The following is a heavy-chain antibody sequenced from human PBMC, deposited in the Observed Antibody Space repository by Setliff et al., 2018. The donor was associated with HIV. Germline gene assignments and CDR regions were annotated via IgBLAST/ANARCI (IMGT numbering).Heavy chain of an antibody. CDR2: IYHSGST. CDR1: GGPFSGYY. D-gene: IGHD3-22*01. Sequence: SETLSLTCAVSGGPFSGYYWSWIRQPPGKGLEWIGSIYHSGSTHYTPSLKSRVSISVDTSKNQFSLRLSSVTAADTAVYYCARFDDNGYWVDLWGQGTLVTVSS. CDR3: ARFDDNGYWVDL. J-gene: IGHJ4*02. V-gene: IGHV4-34*01.